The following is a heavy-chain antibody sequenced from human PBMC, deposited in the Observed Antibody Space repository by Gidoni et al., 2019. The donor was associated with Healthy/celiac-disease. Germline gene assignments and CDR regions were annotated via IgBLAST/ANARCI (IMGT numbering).Heavy chain of an antibody. Sequence: VQLQESGPGLVKPSETLSLTCTVSGGSISSYYWSWIRQPPGKGLEWIGYIYYSGSTNYNPSLKSRVTISVDTSKNQFSLKLSSVTAADTAVYYCATGSGRMYNWFDPWGQGTLVTVSS. D-gene: IGHD3-10*01. J-gene: IGHJ5*02. CDR3: ATGSGRMYNWFDP. V-gene: IGHV4-59*01. CDR1: GGSISSYY. CDR2: IYYSGST.